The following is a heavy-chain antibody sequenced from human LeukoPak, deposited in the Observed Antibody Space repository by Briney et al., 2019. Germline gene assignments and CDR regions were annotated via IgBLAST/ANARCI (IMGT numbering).Heavy chain of an antibody. V-gene: IGHV4-39*06. CDR1: GGSISSSSYY. Sequence: SETLSLTCTVSGGSISSSSYYWGWIRQPPGKGLKWIGSIYYSGSTYYNPSLKSRVTISVDTSKNQFPLKLSSVTAADTAVYYCAREGGDYGGNSQFWYFDLWGRGTLVTVSS. D-gene: IGHD4-23*01. CDR3: AREGGDYGGNSQFWYFDL. CDR2: IYYSGST. J-gene: IGHJ2*01.